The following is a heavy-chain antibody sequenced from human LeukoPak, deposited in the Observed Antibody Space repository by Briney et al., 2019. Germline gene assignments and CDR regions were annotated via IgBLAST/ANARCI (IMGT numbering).Heavy chain of an antibody. CDR3: ARGTMATTPFFDY. D-gene: IGHD5-24*01. J-gene: IGHJ4*02. V-gene: IGHV4-59*01. CDR1: GGSISSYY. Sequence: SETLSLTCTVSGGSISSYYWTWIRQPPGKGLEWIGYVYYTGSTNFNPSLKSRVTMSLDTSRNQFSLKLTSLTAADTAVYYCARGTMATTPFFDYWGQGTLVTVSS. CDR2: VYYTGST.